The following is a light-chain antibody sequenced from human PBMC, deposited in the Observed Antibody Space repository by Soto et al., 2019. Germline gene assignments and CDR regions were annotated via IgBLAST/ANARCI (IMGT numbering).Light chain of an antibody. Sequence: SYELTQPSSVSVSPGQTASITCSGEKLGDKYACWYQQKPGQSPVLVIYQDSKRPSGIPERFSGSNSGNTATLTISGTQTMDEADYYCQAWDSSTYVFGTGTKVTVL. J-gene: IGLJ1*01. CDR2: QDS. V-gene: IGLV3-1*01. CDR1: KLGDKY. CDR3: QAWDSSTYV.